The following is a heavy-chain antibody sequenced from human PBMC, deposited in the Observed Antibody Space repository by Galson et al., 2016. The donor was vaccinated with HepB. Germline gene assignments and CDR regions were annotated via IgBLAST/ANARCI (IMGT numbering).Heavy chain of an antibody. CDR3: ARTITGTPWYHYYYGMDV. V-gene: IGHV3-7*01. CDR1: GFTFSNYW. Sequence: SLRLSCAASGFTFSNYWMTWVRQAPGKGLEWVAKIKQDGSEKYYVDSVKGRFTISRDNAKNALYLQMNSLRVVDTAVYYCARTITGTPWYHYYYGMDVWGQGTTVSVSS. J-gene: IGHJ6*02. CDR2: IKQDGSEK. D-gene: IGHD1-20*01.